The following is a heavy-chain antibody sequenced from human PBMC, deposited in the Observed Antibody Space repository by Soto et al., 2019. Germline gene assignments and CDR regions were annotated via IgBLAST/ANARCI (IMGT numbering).Heavy chain of an antibody. CDR3: ARVSSAIHWFDP. V-gene: IGHV1-69*06. J-gene: IGHJ5*02. CDR2: IIPIFGTA. D-gene: IGHD2-21*01. Sequence: GASVKVSCKASGRTFSSYAISWVRQAPGQGLEWMGGIIPIFGTANYAQKFQGRVTITADKSTSTAYMELSSLRSEDTAVYYCARVSSAIHWFDPWGQGTLVTVSS. CDR1: GRTFSSYA.